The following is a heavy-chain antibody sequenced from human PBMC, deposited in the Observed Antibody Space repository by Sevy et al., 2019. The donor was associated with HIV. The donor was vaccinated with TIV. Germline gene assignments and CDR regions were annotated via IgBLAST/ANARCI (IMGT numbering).Heavy chain of an antibody. CDR1: GFTFSSYT. CDR2: ISSSSRYI. J-gene: IGHJ4*01. CDR3: ASDGGCSTTSCLLYFDY. V-gene: IGHV3-21*01. Sequence: GGSLRLSCAVSGFTFSSYTMNWVRQAPGKGLEWVSSISSSSRYIYYADSVKGRFTSSRHNAKNSVYLQMNSLRTEDTAVYYCASDGGCSTTSCLLYFDYWGQGTLVTVSS. D-gene: IGHD2-2*01.